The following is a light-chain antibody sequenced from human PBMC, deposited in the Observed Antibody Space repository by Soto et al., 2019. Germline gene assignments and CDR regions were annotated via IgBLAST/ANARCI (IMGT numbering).Light chain of an antibody. CDR1: RGISSN. CDR3: QKYGSSPPIT. J-gene: IGKJ5*01. CDR2: GAS. Sequence: ILRPPSLATLSVAPVYISQLSLLSLRGISSNLAWYQRNPGQAPRLIIYGASSRATGIPDRFSGSGSGTDFTLTIRRLEPEDFAVYYCQKYGSSPPITCGQGTRREIK. V-gene: IGKV3-20*01.